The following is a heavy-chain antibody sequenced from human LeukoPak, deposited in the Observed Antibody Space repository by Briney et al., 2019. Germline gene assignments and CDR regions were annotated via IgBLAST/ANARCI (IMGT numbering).Heavy chain of an antibody. J-gene: IGHJ6*04. CDR3: AELGITMIGGV. V-gene: IGHV3-48*03. CDR2: ISSSGSTI. CDR1: GFTFSTYA. Sequence: SGGSLRLSCAASGFTFSTYAMHWVRQAPGKGLEWVSYISSSGSTIYYADSVKGRFTISRDNAKNSLYLQMNSLRAEDTAVYYCAELGITMIGGVWGKGTTVTTSS. D-gene: IGHD3-10*02.